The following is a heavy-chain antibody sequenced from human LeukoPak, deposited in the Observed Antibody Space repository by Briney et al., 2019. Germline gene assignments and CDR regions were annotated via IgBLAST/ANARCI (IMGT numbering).Heavy chain of an antibody. Sequence: GASVKVSCKASGYTFTSYAMHWVRQAPGQRLEWMGWINAGNGNTKYSQKFQGRVTITRDTSASTAYMELSSLRSEDTAVYYCAREGDYDSSGYYDAFDIWGQGTMVTVSS. V-gene: IGHV1-3*01. CDR2: INAGNGNT. CDR1: GYTFTSYA. D-gene: IGHD3-22*01. CDR3: AREGDYDSSGYYDAFDI. J-gene: IGHJ3*02.